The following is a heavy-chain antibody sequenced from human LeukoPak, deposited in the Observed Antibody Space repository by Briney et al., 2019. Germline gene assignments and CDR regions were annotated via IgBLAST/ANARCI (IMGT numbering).Heavy chain of an antibody. Sequence: GGSLRLSCAASGFTFSSYAMSWVRRAPGKGLEWVSDISGSGETTYYADSVKGRFTISRDNSKNTVYLQMNSLRAEDTAVYYCAKTGDSSSYFYGMDVWGQGTTVTVSS. CDR1: GFTFSSYA. CDR3: AKTGDSSSYFYGMDV. D-gene: IGHD6-6*01. V-gene: IGHV3-23*01. CDR2: ISGSGETT. J-gene: IGHJ6*02.